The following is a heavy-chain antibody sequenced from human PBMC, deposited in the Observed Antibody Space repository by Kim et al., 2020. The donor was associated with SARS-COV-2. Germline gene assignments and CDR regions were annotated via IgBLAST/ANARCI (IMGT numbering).Heavy chain of an antibody. CDR1: GYTFTSYG. V-gene: IGHV1-18*01. CDR2: ISAYNGNT. D-gene: IGHD5-18*01. Sequence: ASVKVSCKASGYTFTSYGISWVRQAPGQGLEWMGWISAYNGNTNYAQKLQGRVTMTTDTSTSTAYMELRSLRSDDTAVYYCARTGRYSYAPKAPHADYWGQGTLVTVSS. J-gene: IGHJ4*02. CDR3: ARTGRYSYAPKAPHADY.